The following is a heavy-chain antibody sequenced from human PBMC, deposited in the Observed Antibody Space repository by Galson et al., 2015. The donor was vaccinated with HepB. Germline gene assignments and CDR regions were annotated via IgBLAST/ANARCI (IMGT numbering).Heavy chain of an antibody. CDR1: GFTFGDYA. J-gene: IGHJ4*02. CDR2: IRSKAYGGTT. CDR3: TRGGVVPAAATLSFDY. V-gene: IGHV3-49*03. D-gene: IGHD2-2*01. Sequence: LRLSCAASGFTFGDYAMSWFRQAPGKGLEWVGFIRSKAYGGTTEYAAPVKGRFTISRDDSKSIAYLQMNSLKTEDTAVYYCTRGGVVPAAATLSFDYWGQGTLVTVSS.